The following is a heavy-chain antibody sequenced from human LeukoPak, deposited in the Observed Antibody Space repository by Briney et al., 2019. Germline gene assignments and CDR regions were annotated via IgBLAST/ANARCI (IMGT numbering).Heavy chain of an antibody. D-gene: IGHD3-10*01. Sequence: GGSLRLSCAASGFTFSTYGTHWVRQAPGKGLEWITLIPYDGSNKYYADSVKGRFTISRDNSKNTLYLQMNSLRAEDTAVYYCARYYGSGRGYYGLDVWGQGTTVTVFS. CDR3: ARYYGSGRGYYGLDV. J-gene: IGHJ6*02. CDR1: GFTFSTYG. CDR2: IPYDGSNK. V-gene: IGHV3-30*03.